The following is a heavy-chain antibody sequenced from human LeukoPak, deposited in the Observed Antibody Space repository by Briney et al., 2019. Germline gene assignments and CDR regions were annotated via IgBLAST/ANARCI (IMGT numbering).Heavy chain of an antibody. CDR2: IYYSGST. Sequence: PSETLSLTCTVSGDSISSSSYCWGWIRQPPGKGLEWIGNIYYSGSTYYNPSLKSRVTISVDTSKNQFSLKLSSVTAADTAVYFCARESRGYCYGYWGRGTLVTVSS. D-gene: IGHD5-18*01. J-gene: IGHJ4*02. CDR1: GDSISSSSYC. V-gene: IGHV4-39*07. CDR3: ARESRGYCYGY.